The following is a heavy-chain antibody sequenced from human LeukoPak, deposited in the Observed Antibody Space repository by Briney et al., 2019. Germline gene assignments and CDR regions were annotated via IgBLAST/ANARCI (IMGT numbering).Heavy chain of an antibody. Sequence: PGGSLRLSCAASGFTFSDYYMSWIRQAPGKELEWVSYISRSSSYTNYADSVKGRFTISRDNAKNSLYLQMNSLRAEDTAVYYCARAGYCSGGSCYYYYYGMDVWGKGTTVTVSS. CDR2: ISRSSSYT. D-gene: IGHD2-15*01. CDR1: GFTFSDYY. V-gene: IGHV3-11*06. J-gene: IGHJ6*04. CDR3: ARAGYCSGGSCYYYYYGMDV.